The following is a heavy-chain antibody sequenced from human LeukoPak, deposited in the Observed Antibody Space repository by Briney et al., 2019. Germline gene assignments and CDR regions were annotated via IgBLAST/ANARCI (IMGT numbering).Heavy chain of an antibody. CDR1: GNTFTGYY. CDR3: ARGYCSGGSCLDY. D-gene: IGHD2-15*01. Sequence: ASVTASCKASGNTFTGYYIHYVRLAPGLRLGWMGWINPHSGGTKYAQKFQDRVTMTRDTSISTAYMEVSRLRSDDTAVYYCARGYCSGGSCLDYWGQGTLVTVSS. V-gene: IGHV1-2*02. CDR2: INPHSGGT. J-gene: IGHJ4*02.